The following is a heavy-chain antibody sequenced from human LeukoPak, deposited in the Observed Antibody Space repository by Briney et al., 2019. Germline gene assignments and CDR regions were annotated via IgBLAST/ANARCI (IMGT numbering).Heavy chain of an antibody. Sequence: PGGSLRLSCAASRFTFSGYGMHWVRQAPGKGLEWVAVISYDGSNKYYADSVKGRFTISRDNSKNTLYLQMNSLRAEDTAVYYCAKDSHVGFLAVAGNGGDYWGQGTLVTVSS. J-gene: IGHJ4*02. CDR2: ISYDGSNK. D-gene: IGHD6-19*01. V-gene: IGHV3-30*19. CDR3: AKDSHVGFLAVAGNGGDY. CDR1: RFTFSGYG.